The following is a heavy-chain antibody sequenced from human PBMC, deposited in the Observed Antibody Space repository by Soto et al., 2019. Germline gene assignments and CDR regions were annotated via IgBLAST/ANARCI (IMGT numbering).Heavy chain of an antibody. CDR1: GGSFSGYY. CDR3: ARESHDILTGPPWVWYFDL. D-gene: IGHD3-9*01. Sequence: QVQLQQWGAGPLRPLETLSLTCGVSGGSFSGYYWAWIRQSPGKGLEWIGEINDRGSINYNPSLKSRVCISVETSQNPYSLNLRSVTAADTAVYYCARESHDILTGPPWVWYFDLWGRGTLVTVSS. J-gene: IGHJ2*01. CDR2: INDRGSI. V-gene: IGHV4-34*01.